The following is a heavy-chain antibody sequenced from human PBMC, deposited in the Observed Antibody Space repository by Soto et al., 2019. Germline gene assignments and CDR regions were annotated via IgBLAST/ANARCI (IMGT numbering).Heavy chain of an antibody. CDR1: GFTLSASS. CDR2: INSGSDTI. CDR3: ARPHLDRPTYYGLDV. Sequence: PGGSLRLSCAASGFTLSASSMNWVRQAPGKGLEWISFINSGSDTIYYGDSVKGRFTISRDNAKNALYLQMNSLRDDDTAVYYCARPHLDRPTYYGLDVWGQGTTVTVSS. V-gene: IGHV3-48*02. D-gene: IGHD3-16*01. J-gene: IGHJ6*02.